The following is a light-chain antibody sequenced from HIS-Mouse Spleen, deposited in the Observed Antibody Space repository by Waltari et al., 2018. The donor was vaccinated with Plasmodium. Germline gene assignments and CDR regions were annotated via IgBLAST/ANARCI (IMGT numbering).Light chain of an antibody. Sequence: EIVMTQSPATLSVSPGERAPLSCTASQSVSSNLAWYQQKPGQAPRLLIYGASTRATGIPARFSGSGSGTEFTLTISSMQSEDFAVYYCQQYNNWPQTFGPGTKVDIK. CDR3: QQYNNWPQT. CDR2: GAS. CDR1: QSVSSN. V-gene: IGKV3-15*01. J-gene: IGKJ3*01.